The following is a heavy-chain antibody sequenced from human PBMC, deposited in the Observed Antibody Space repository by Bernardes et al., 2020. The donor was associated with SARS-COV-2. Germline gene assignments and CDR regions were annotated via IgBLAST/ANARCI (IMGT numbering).Heavy chain of an antibody. D-gene: IGHD3-3*01. J-gene: IGHJ5*02. CDR2: IEYGGTT. CDR1: GDSINSGVYF. Sequence: SETLSLTCSVSGDSINSGVYFWIWMRQLPGKGLEWIGTIEYGGTTDYNPSLTRRLTISMDPSTNQFSLRLTSVTAADTAVYYCARRRKHDPWSGYPGWFDPWGQGARVIVSS. V-gene: IGHV4-31*03. CDR3: ARRRKHDPWSGYPGWFDP.